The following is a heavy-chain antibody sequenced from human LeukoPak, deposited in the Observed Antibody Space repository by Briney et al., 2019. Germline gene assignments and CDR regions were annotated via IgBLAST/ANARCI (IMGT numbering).Heavy chain of an antibody. D-gene: IGHD6-19*01. V-gene: IGHV1-24*01. CDR3: ATGIAVAGGRVY. CDR1: GYTLTELS. J-gene: IGHJ4*02. CDR2: FDPEDGET. Sequence: ASVKVSCKVSGYTLTELSMHWVRQAPGKGLEWMGGFDPEDGETIYAQKFQGRVTMTEDTSTDTAYMELSSLRSEDTAVYYCATGIAVAGGRVYWGQGTLVTVSS.